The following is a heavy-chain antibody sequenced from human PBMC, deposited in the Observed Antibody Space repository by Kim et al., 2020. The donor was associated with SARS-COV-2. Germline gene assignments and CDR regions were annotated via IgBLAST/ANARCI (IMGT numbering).Heavy chain of an antibody. D-gene: IGHD6-13*01. J-gene: IGHJ5*02. Sequence: NYNPSLKGRVPIDVATSKNQFSLKLSSVTAADTAVYYCASPPSTAAATGAWGQGTLVTVSS. CDR3: ASPPSTAAATGA. V-gene: IGHV4-34*01.